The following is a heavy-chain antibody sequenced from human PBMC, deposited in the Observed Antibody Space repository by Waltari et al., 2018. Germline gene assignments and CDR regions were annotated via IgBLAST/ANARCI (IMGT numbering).Heavy chain of an antibody. D-gene: IGHD3-22*01. V-gene: IGHV4-34*01. CDR2: INHSGST. Sequence: QVQLQQWGAGLSKPSETLSITCAVYAGSFSGYYWSWIRQPPGKGLEWIGEINHSGSTNYNPSLKSRVTISVDTSKNQFSLKLSSVTAADTAVYYCARGYDSSGYYFDYWGQGTLVTVSS. J-gene: IGHJ4*02. CDR3: ARGYDSSGYYFDY. CDR1: AGSFSGYY.